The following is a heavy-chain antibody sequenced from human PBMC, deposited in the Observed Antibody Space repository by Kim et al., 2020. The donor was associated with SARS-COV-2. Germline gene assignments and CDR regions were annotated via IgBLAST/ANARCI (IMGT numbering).Heavy chain of an antibody. CDR2: ISYDGSNK. CDR1: GFTFSSYA. V-gene: IGHV3-30*04. D-gene: IGHD3-16*01. J-gene: IGHJ5*02. CDR3: ASDYYDYDWGSQTSALDP. Sequence: GGSLRLSCAASGFTFSSYAMHWVRQAPGKGLEWVAVISYDGSNKYYADSVKGRFTISRDNSKNTLYLQMNSLRAEDTAVYYCASDYYDYDWGSQTSALDPWGQGTLVAVSS.